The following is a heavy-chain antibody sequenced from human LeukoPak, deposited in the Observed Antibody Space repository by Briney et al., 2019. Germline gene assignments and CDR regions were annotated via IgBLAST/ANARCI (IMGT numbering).Heavy chain of an antibody. CDR3: ARDSGYNYGMDV. D-gene: IGHD3-22*01. CDR2: IYYSGST. Sequence: SETLSLTCTVSGGSISSYYWSWIRQPPGKGLEWIGYIYYSGSTNYNPSLKSRVTISVDTSKNQFSLKLSSVTAADTAVYYCARDSGYNYGMDVWGQETTVTVSS. V-gene: IGHV4-59*01. J-gene: IGHJ6*02. CDR1: GGSISSYY.